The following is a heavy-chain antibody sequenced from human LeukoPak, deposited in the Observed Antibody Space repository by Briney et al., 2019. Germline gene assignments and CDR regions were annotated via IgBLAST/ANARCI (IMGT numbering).Heavy chain of an antibody. CDR3: ARDCYDSSGYYVPYYFDY. Sequence: SETLSLTCTVSGYSISSGYYWGWIRQPPGKGLEWIGSIYHSGSTYYNPSLKSRVTISVVTSKNQFSLKLSSVTAADTAVYYCARDCYDSSGYYVPYYFDYWGQGTLVTVSS. CDR2: IYHSGST. CDR1: GYSISSGYY. J-gene: IGHJ4*02. V-gene: IGHV4-38-2*02. D-gene: IGHD3-22*01.